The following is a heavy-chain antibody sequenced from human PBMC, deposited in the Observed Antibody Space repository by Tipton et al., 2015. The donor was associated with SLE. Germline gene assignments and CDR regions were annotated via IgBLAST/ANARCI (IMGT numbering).Heavy chain of an antibody. D-gene: IGHD6-6*01. CDR3: ARSPISSGVFDY. J-gene: IGHJ4*02. Sequence: SLRLSCAASGFTFSSYSMNWVRQAPGKGLEWVSSISSSSSYIYYADSVKGRFTISRDNSKNTLYLQMNSLRAEDTAVYSCARSPISSGVFDYWGQGTLVTVSS. V-gene: IGHV3-21*01. CDR1: GFTFSSYS. CDR2: ISSSSSYI.